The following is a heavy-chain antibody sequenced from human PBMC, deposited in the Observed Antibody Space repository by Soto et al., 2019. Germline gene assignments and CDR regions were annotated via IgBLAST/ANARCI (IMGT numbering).Heavy chain of an antibody. CDR3: ARGGAARPDY. CDR1: GFTFSSYG. CDR2: ISSGRPTI. J-gene: IGHJ4*02. Sequence: GGSLRLSCAASGFTFSSYGMNWVCQAPGKGLAWVSYISSGRPTIQYADSVKGRFTISRDNAKNSLYLQMNSLRDEDTAVYYCARGGAARPDYWGQGTLVTVSS. D-gene: IGHD6-6*01. V-gene: IGHV3-48*02.